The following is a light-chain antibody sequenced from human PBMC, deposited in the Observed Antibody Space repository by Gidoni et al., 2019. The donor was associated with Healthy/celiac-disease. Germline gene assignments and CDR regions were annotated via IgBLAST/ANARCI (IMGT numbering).Light chain of an antibody. J-gene: IGLJ2*01. V-gene: IGLV3-19*01. CDR1: SLRSYY. Sequence: SSELTQDPAVSVALGQTVRITCQGDSLRSYYASWYQHKPGQAPVLVLYGKNNRPSGIPDRFSGSSSGNTASLTITGAQAEDEADYYCNSRDSSGNPVFGGGTKLTVL. CDR3: NSRDSSGNPV. CDR2: GKN.